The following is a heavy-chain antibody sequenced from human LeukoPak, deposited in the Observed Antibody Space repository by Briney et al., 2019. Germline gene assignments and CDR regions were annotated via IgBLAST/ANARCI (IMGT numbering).Heavy chain of an antibody. D-gene: IGHD2-2*01. CDR3: ARVYQSAEYYFDY. CDR2: IYYTGST. J-gene: IGHJ4*02. CDR1: GGSIDSYY. V-gene: IGHV4-59*01. Sequence: SETLSLTCTVSGGSIDSYYWSWIRQPPGKGLEWIGYIYYTGSTEYHPSVKSRVTISLDTSKNQFSLKLTSVTAADTAVYYCARVYQSAEYYFDYWGQGNLVSVSS.